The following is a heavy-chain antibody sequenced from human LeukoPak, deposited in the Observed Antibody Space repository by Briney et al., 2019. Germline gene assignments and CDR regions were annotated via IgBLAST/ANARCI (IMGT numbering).Heavy chain of an antibody. Sequence: SETLSLTCTVSGGSISSYYWAWIRRSAGNGLEWIGRIYSSGSTYYNPSLNSRVTMSVDTSNNQFSLRLTSVTAADTAVYYCARDAYYYDTGGYYVVDYWGQGTLVTVSS. J-gene: IGHJ4*02. CDR2: IYSSGST. CDR3: ARDAYYYDTGGYYVVDY. CDR1: GGSISSYY. D-gene: IGHD3-22*01. V-gene: IGHV4-4*07.